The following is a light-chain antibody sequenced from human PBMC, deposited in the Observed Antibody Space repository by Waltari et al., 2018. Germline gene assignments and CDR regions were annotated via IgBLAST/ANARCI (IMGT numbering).Light chain of an antibody. CDR1: QSVLYSSNNKNY. V-gene: IGKV4-1*01. CDR3: QQYYSTPPT. J-gene: IGKJ4*01. CDR2: WAS. Sequence: DIVMTQSPDSLAVSLGERATINCKYSQSVLYSSNNKNYLAWYQQKPGQPPKLRIYWASTRESGVPDRFSGSGSGTDFTLTISSLQAADVAVYYCQQYYSTPPTFGGGTKVEIK.